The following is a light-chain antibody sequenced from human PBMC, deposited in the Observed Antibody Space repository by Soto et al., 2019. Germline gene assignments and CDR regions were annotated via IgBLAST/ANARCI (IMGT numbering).Light chain of an antibody. Sequence: QSVLTQPASVSGSPGQSITISCTGTSSDLGSYNLVSWYQQHPGKAPKLMIYEVSKRPSGVSNRFSGSKSGNTASLTISGLQAEDEADYYCCSYAGSSSVVFGGGTQLTVL. J-gene: IGLJ2*01. CDR3: CSYAGSSSVV. CDR2: EVS. CDR1: SSDLGSYNL. V-gene: IGLV2-23*02.